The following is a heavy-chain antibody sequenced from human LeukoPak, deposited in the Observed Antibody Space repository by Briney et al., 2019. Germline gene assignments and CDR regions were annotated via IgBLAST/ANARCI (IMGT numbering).Heavy chain of an antibody. CDR3: ARGKARGSGSYDD. CDR1: GGTFSSYA. CDR2: IITIFGKA. V-gene: IGHV1-69*05. Sequence: GSSVTVSCMASGGTFSSYAISWVRQAPGRGLEWMGGIITIFGKANYAQKFQGRVTITTDESTSTTYMELSSLRSEDTAVYYCARGKARGSGSYDDWGQGTLVTVSS. J-gene: IGHJ4*02. D-gene: IGHD3-10*01.